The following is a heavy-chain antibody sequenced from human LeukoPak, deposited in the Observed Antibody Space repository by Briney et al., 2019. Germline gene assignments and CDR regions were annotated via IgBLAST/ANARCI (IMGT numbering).Heavy chain of an antibody. CDR2: IYTGGNT. CDR3: ARGLIYSPNWFDP. J-gene: IGHJ5*02. D-gene: IGHD4-11*01. Sequence: GGSLRLSCAGSGFTVSSNYMSWVRQAPGKGLEWVSVIYTGGNTYYADSVKGRFTISRDNSKNTLYLQMNSLRAEDTAVYYRARGLIYSPNWFDPWGQGTLVTVSS. CDR1: GFTVSSNY. V-gene: IGHV3-66*01.